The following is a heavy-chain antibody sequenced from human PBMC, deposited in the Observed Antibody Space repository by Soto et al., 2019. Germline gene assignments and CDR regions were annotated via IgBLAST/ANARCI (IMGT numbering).Heavy chain of an antibody. V-gene: IGHV1-69*12. D-gene: IGHD6-6*01. Sequence: QVQLVQSGAEVKKPGSSVKVSCKASGGTFSSYAISWVRQAPGQGLEGMGGIIPIFGTANYAQKFQGRVTITADESTSTAYMELSSLRPEDTAVHYCAREGRSIAARVAFDYWGQGTLVTVSS. CDR2: IIPIFGTA. CDR1: GGTFSSYA. J-gene: IGHJ4*02. CDR3: AREGRSIAARVAFDY.